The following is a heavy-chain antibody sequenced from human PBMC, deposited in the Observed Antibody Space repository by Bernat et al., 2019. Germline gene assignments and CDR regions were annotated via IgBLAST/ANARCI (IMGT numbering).Heavy chain of an antibody. V-gene: IGHV3-15*01. CDR1: GFTFSNAW. CDR3: TTAATFGVVIGYYYYMDV. D-gene: IGHD3-3*01. Sequence: EVQLVESGGGLVKPGGSLRLSCAASGFTFSNAWMSWVRQAPGKGLEWVGRIKSKTDGGTTDYAAPVKGRLTISRDDSKNTLYLQMNSLKTEDTAVYYCTTAATFGVVIGYYYYMDVWGTGTTVTVSS. J-gene: IGHJ6*03. CDR2: IKSKTDGGTT.